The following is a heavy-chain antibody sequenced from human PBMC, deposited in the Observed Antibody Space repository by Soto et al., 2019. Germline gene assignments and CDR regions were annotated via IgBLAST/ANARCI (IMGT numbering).Heavy chain of an antibody. CDR2: ISGSGSTI. CDR1: GFTFSSYA. D-gene: IGHD3-22*01. V-gene: IGHV3-23*01. J-gene: IGHJ4*02. Sequence: XVSLQLSCAASGFTFSSYAVSWVRQAPGKGPEWISSISGSGSTIYYADSVKGRFTISRDNSKNTLYLQMSSLRAEDTAVYYCAKVFYYYDSSGYYYFDYWGQGTLVTVSS. CDR3: AKVFYYYDSSGYYYFDY.